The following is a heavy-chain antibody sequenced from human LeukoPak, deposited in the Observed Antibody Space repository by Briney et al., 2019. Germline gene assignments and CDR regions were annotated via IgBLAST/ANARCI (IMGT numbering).Heavy chain of an antibody. D-gene: IGHD5-18*01. V-gene: IGHV1-2*02. CDR2: INPNSGGT. Sequence: AAVKVSCKSSGYTFNGYYMHWVRQAPGQGLEWMGWINPNSGGTNYAQKFQGRVTMTRDTSISTAYMELSRLRSDDTAVYYCARDGRGGYSYGYNFDYWGQGTLVTVSS. CDR1: GYTFNGYY. CDR3: ARDGRGGYSYGYNFDY. J-gene: IGHJ4*02.